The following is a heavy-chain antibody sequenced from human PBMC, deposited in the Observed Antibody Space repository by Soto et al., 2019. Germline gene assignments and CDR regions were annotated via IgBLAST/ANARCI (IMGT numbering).Heavy chain of an antibody. J-gene: IGHJ6*02. Sequence: QVHFQESGPGLVKPSETLSLTCTVSGGSINNYYCNWVRQPPGKGLEWIWSIHYSGTTHYNPSLESLVTISADRAKNQFSLKLNSVTVADTAVYYCAGDTYGMDVWGQGTTVTVSS. CDR1: GGSINNYY. CDR2: IHYSGTT. V-gene: IGHV4-59*01. CDR3: AGDTYGMDV.